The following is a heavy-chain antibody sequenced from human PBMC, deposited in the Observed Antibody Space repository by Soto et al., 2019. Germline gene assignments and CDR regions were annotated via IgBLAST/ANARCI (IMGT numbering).Heavy chain of an antibody. J-gene: IGHJ4*02. CDR1: GFTFISHT. CDR2: ISSSSNYI. V-gene: IGHV3-21*06. CDR3: ARGYTQFDY. D-gene: IGHD5-18*01. Sequence: EVQLVESGGGLVRPGGSLRLSCVTSGFTFISHTMNWVRQAPGKGLEWVSSISSSSNYIYYADSVKGRFTISRDNAKSLLYLQMDSLRAEDTAVYYCARGYTQFDYCGQGTLVTVSS.